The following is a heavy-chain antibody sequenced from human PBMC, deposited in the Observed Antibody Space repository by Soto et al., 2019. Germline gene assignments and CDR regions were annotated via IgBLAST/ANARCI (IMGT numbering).Heavy chain of an antibody. Sequence: GGSLRLSCAASGFTFSSYWMHWVRQAPGKGLVWVSRINSDGSSTSYADSVKGRFTISRDNAKNTLYLQMNSLRAEDTAVYYCARVGYYDFWSGYYAYYYYYMDVWGKGTTVTVSS. J-gene: IGHJ6*03. V-gene: IGHV3-74*01. CDR3: ARVGYYDFWSGYYAYYYYYMDV. CDR1: GFTFSSYW. CDR2: INSDGSST. D-gene: IGHD3-3*01.